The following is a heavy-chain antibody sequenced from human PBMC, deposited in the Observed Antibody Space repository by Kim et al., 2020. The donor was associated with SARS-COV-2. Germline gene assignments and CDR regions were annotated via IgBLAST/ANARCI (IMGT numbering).Heavy chain of an antibody. J-gene: IGHJ4*02. CDR3: ASLHRFVEWLFPVTPLYVDY. CDR1: GGSISSSSYY. D-gene: IGHD3-3*01. V-gene: IGHV4-39*01. CDR2: IYYSGST. Sequence: SETLSLTCTVSGGSISSSSYYWGWIRQPPGKGLEWIGSIYYSGSTYYNPSLKSRVTISVDTSKNQFSLKLSSVTAADTAVYYCASLHRFVEWLFPVTPLYVDYWGQGTLVTVSS.